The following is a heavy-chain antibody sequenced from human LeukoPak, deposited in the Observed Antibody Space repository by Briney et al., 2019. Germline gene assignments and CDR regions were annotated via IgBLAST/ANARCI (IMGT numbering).Heavy chain of an antibody. V-gene: IGHV1-8*01. Sequence: AASVKVSCKASGYTFTSYDINWVRQATGQGLEWMGWMNPNSGNTGYAQKFQGRVTMTRNSSISTAYMELSSLRSEDTAVYYCARERSSSTGGAYYYYGMDVWGQGTTVTVSS. CDR1: GYTFTSYD. CDR2: MNPNSGNT. J-gene: IGHJ6*02. CDR3: ARERSSSTGGAYYYYGMDV. D-gene: IGHD2-2*01.